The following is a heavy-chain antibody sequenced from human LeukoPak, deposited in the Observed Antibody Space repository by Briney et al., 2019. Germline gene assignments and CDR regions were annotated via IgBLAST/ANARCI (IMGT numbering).Heavy chain of an antibody. CDR3: ARGPYYFGSGTDYNRFSVVY. J-gene: IGHJ4*02. V-gene: IGHV4-34*01. D-gene: IGHD3-10*01. CDR2: INHSGST. CDR1: DGSFSGYY. Sequence: PSETLSLTCAVHDGSFSGYYWTWIRQPPGKGLEWIGEINHSGSTNYNPSLKSRVTISIDTSKSQFSLKLSSVTAADTAVYYCARGPYYFGSGTDYNRFSVVYWGQGILVTVSS.